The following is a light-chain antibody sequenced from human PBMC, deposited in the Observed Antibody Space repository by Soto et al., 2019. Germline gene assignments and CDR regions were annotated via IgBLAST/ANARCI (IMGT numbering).Light chain of an antibody. CDR1: SSNIGAGYD. CDR2: GNK. V-gene: IGLV1-40*01. Sequence: QSVLTQPPSVSGAPGQRVTISCTGSSSNIGAGYDVHWYQQRPGTAPKLLIYGNKNRPSGVPDRFSGSKSGTSASLVITGLQAEDEADYYCQSYDSSLSVSYVFGTGTKVTVL. J-gene: IGLJ1*01. CDR3: QSYDSSLSVSYV.